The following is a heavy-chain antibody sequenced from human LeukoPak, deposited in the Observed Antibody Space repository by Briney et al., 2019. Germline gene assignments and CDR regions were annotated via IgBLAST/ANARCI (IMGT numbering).Heavy chain of an antibody. Sequence: GSLRLSCAASGFTFSNYGMNWVRQAPGKGLEWVSSIRSGSSYIYYADSVKGRFTISRDDAENSLYLQMNSLRAEDTAVYYCARDYGDRCFDYWGQGTLVAVSS. CDR2: IRSGSSYI. J-gene: IGHJ4*02. D-gene: IGHD4-17*01. CDR3: ARDYGDRCFDY. V-gene: IGHV3-21*01. CDR1: GFTFSNYG.